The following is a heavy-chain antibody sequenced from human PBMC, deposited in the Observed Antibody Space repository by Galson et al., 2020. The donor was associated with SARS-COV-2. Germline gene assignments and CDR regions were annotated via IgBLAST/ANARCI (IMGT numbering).Heavy chain of an antibody. J-gene: IGHJ5*02. CDR3: ATSGSIAAAGWLDP. CDR1: GYTLTELS. CDR2: FDPADGET. V-gene: IGHV1-24*01. Sequence: ASVKVSCKVSGYTLTELSMHWVRQAPGKGLEWMGGFDPADGETIYAQKFQGRVTMTEDTSTDTAYMELSSLRSEDTAVYYCATSGSIAAAGWLDPWGQGTLVTVSS. D-gene: IGHD6-13*01.